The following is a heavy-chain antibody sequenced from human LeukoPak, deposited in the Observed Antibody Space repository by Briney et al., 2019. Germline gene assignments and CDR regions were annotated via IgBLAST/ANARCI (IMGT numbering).Heavy chain of an antibody. D-gene: IGHD3-16*01. CDR3: TTGFPYGGNFDY. Sequence: GGSLRLSCAASGFTFSHAWMSWVRQAPGKGPEWVGRIESKTDGGTTDYAAPVKGRFTISRDDSKNTLYLQMNSLKTEDTAVYYCTTGFPYGGNFDYWGQGTLVTVSS. CDR2: IESKTDGGTT. CDR1: GFTFSHAW. V-gene: IGHV3-15*04. J-gene: IGHJ4*02.